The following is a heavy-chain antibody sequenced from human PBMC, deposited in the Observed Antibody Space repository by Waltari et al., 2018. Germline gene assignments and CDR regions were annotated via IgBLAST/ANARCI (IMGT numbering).Heavy chain of an antibody. V-gene: IGHV1-46*01. J-gene: IGHJ4*02. Sequence: QVQLVQSGAEVKKPGASVKVSCKASGYTFTSYYMHWVRQAPGQGLEGMGISNPSGGSTSDPQKFQGRVTMTEDTSTSTVYMELSSLRSEDTAVYYCAKDTPDSMDGPSINGPSLDFWGQGTLVTVS. CDR3: AKDTPDSMDGPSINGPSLDF. CDR2: SNPSGGST. CDR1: GYTFTSYY. D-gene: IGHD2-2*01.